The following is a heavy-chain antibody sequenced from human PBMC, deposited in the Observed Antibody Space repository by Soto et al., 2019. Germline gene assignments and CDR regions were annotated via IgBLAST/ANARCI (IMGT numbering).Heavy chain of an antibody. CDR3: ARGTYYYDSSGYYYGFDY. CDR2: IIPIFGTA. J-gene: IGHJ4*02. D-gene: IGHD3-22*01. CDR1: GGTFSSYA. Sequence: QVQLVQSGAEVKKPGSSVKVSCKASGGTFSSYAISWVRQAPGQGLEWKGGIIPIFGTANYAQKFQGRVTITADESTSTAYMELSSLRSEDTAVYYCARGTYYYDSSGYYYGFDYWGQGTLVTVSS. V-gene: IGHV1-69*01.